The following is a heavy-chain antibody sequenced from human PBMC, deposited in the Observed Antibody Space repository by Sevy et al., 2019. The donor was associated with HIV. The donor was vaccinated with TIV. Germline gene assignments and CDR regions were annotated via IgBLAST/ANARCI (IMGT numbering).Heavy chain of an antibody. D-gene: IGHD3-9*01. CDR1: GYSFTASW. CDR2: IYPGDSDT. CDR3: ARHLNYDILTGYPPYFDY. Sequence: GESLKNSCKGSGYSFTASWLAWVRQMPGKGLEWMGIIYPGDSDTKYSPSFQGQVTISADRSISTAYLQWRSLKASDTAIYYSARHLNYDILTGYPPYFDYRGQGTQVTVSS. V-gene: IGHV5-51*01. J-gene: IGHJ4*02.